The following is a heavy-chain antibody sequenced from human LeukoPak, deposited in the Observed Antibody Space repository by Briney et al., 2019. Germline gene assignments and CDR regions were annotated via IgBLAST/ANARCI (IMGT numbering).Heavy chain of an antibody. CDR2: IIPIFGTA. CDR1: GGTFSSYA. V-gene: IGHV1-69*05. D-gene: IGHD1-26*01. J-gene: IGHJ4*02. Sequence: GASVTVSCKASGGTFSSYAISWVRQAPGQGLEWMGGIIPIFGTANYAQKFQGRVTITTDESTSTAYMELSSLRSEDTAVYYCARGDSGSYTPWDYWGQGTLVTVSS. CDR3: ARGDSGSYTPWDY.